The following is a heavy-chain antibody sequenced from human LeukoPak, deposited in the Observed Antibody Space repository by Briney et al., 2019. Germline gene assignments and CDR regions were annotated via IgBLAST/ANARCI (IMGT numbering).Heavy chain of an antibody. V-gene: IGHV5-51*01. CDR2: IYPGDSDT. CDR3: ARGSYYREAFDY. Sequence: GESLKISCKVSGYSFTTHWIAWVRQMPGEGLEWMGIIYPGDSDTEYSPSFQGQVIMSVDKSITTAYLQWTSLKASDTAMYYCARGSYYREAFDYWGQGTLVTVSS. D-gene: IGHD1-26*01. J-gene: IGHJ4*02. CDR1: GYSFTTHW.